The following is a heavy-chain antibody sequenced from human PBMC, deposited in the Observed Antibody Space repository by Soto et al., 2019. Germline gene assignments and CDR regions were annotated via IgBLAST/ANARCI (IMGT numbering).Heavy chain of an antibody. V-gene: IGHV4-34*01. CDR3: ARSKRVVIRYYMDV. Sequence: SETLSLTCAVYGGSFSGYYWSWIRQPPGKGLEWIGEINHSGSTNYNPSLKSRVTISVDTSKNQFSLKLSSVTAADTAVYYCARSKRVVIRYYMDVWGKGTTVTVS. CDR2: INHSGST. CDR1: GGSFSGYY. J-gene: IGHJ6*03. D-gene: IGHD3-22*01.